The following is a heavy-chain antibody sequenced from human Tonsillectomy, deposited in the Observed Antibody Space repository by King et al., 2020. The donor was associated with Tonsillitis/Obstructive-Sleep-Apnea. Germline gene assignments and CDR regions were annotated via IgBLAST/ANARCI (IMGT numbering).Heavy chain of an antibody. CDR1: GFSLSNARMG. J-gene: IGHJ2*01. CDR2: IFSNYEK. CDR3: ARILVYGRRVPYWYFDL. D-gene: IGHD4-17*01. Sequence: TLKESGPVLVKPTETLTLTCTVSGFSLSNARMGVSWIRQPPGKALEWLAHIFSNYEKSYSTSLKTRLTLSKDTSKSQVVLTMTNMDPVDTATYYCARILVYGRRVPYWYFDLWGRGTLVTVSS. V-gene: IGHV2-26*01.